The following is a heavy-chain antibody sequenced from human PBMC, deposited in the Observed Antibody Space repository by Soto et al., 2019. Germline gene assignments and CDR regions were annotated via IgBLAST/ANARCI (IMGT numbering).Heavy chain of an antibody. CDR1: GGTFSSYT. V-gene: IGHV1-69*08. CDR3: ARDLGSLFGSGMYYYMDV. CDR2: IIPILGIA. J-gene: IGHJ6*03. Sequence: QVQLVQSGAEVKKPGSSVKVSCKASGGTFSSYTISWVRQAPGQGLEWMGRIIPILGIANYAQKFQGRVTITGDKSTSTAYMELSSLRSEDTAVYYCARDLGSLFGSGMYYYMDVWGKGTTVTVSS. D-gene: IGHD3-10*01.